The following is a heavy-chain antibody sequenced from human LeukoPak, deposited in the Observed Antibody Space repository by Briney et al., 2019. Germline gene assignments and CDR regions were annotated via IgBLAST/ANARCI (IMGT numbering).Heavy chain of an antibody. Sequence: ASVKVTCKASGYTFTSYYMHWVRQAPGQGLEWMGWISAYNGNTNYAQKLQGRVTMTTDTSTSTAYMELRSLRSDDTAVYYCARVDTAMVTDYYYYYGMDVWGQGTTVTVSS. V-gene: IGHV1-18*04. CDR3: ARVDTAMVTDYYYYYGMDV. D-gene: IGHD5-18*01. CDR2: ISAYNGNT. J-gene: IGHJ6*02. CDR1: GYTFTSYY.